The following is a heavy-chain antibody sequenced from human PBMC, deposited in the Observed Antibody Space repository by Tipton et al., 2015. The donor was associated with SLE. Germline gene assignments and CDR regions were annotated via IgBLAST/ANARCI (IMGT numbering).Heavy chain of an antibody. CDR3: ARSAGYGSSWAHFDY. V-gene: IGHV4-61*02. CDR2: TFATGGT. J-gene: IGHJ4*02. D-gene: IGHD6-13*01. CDR1: GGSIRSSSYY. Sequence: TLSLTCTVSGGSIRSSSYYWNWIRQPAGKGLEWIGRTFATGGTNYNPSLNNRVTISVDTSKNQFSLKLSSVTAADTAVYYCARSAGYGSSWAHFDYWGQGTLVTVSS.